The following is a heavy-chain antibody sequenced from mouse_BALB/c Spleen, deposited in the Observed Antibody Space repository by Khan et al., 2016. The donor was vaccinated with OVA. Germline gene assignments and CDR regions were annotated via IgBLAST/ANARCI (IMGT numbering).Heavy chain of an antibody. J-gene: IGHJ2*01. CDR3: TRSYYGSSSFYFDY. V-gene: IGHV5-17*02. CDR2: ISSDRTTI. Sequence: EVELVESGGGLVQPGGSRKLSCAASGFTFSSFGMHWVRQAPEKGLEWVAYISSDRTTIYYADTVKGRFTISRDNPKNTLFLQMTSLRSEDTAMYFCTRSYYGSSSFYFDYWGHGTTRTVSS. D-gene: IGHD1-1*01. CDR1: GFTFSSFG.